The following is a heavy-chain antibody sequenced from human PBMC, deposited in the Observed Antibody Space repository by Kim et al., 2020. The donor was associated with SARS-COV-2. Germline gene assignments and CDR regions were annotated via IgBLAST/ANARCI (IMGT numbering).Heavy chain of an antibody. CDR3: ARDLNYYDSSGYYYYYYGMDV. CDR1: GGSISSSNW. CDR2: IYHSGST. V-gene: IGHV4-4*02. Sequence: SETLSLTCAVSGGSISSSNWWSWVRQPPGKGLEWIGEIYHSGSTNYNPSLKSRVTISVDKSKNQFSLKLSSVTAADTAVYYCARDLNYYDSSGYYYYYYGMDVWGQGTTVTVSS. J-gene: IGHJ6*02. D-gene: IGHD3-22*01.